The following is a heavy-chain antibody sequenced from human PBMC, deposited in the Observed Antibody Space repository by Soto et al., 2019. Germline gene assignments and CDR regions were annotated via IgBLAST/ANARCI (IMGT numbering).Heavy chain of an antibody. CDR2: IHSDGSST. V-gene: IGHV3-74*01. J-gene: IGHJ3*01. CDR3: ARGDRGAFDL. Sequence: EVQLVESGGGLVRPGGSLRLSCAASGFTFSYYWMHWVRQAPGKGLVWVSRIHSDGSSTTYADFVKGRSIISRDNARNTVELQMNSVRVEDTAVYYCARGDRGAFDLWGQGTVVTVSS. D-gene: IGHD1-26*01. CDR1: GFTFSYYW.